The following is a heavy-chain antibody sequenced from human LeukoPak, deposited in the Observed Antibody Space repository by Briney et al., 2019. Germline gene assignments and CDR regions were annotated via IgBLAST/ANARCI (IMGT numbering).Heavy chain of an antibody. J-gene: IGHJ4*02. CDR2: IYYSGST. V-gene: IGHV4-39*07. Sequence: PSETLSLTCTVSGGSISSSSYYWGWIRQPPGKGLEWIGSIYYSGSTYYNPSLKSRVTISVDTSKNQFSLKLSSVTAADTAVYYCARGQGYSSSPLSIWGQGTLVTVSS. CDR1: GGSISSSSYY. D-gene: IGHD6-13*01. CDR3: ARGQGYSSSPLSI.